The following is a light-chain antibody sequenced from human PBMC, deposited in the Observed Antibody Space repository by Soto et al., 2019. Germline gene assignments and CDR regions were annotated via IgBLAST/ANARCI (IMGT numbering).Light chain of an antibody. Sequence: EIVLTQSPGSLSLSPGEGATLSWRASQFVSSGYLAWYQQRPGQPPRVLIYGASRRATGIPDRFSGSGSGTDFTLTISRLEPEDSAVYYCQQYGSSHLTLGGGTKVDIK. J-gene: IGKJ4*01. CDR2: GAS. CDR3: QQYGSSHLT. CDR1: QFVSSGY. V-gene: IGKV3-20*01.